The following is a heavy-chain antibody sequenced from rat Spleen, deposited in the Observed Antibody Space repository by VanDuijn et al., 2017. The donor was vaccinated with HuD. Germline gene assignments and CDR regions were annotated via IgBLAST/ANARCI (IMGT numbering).Heavy chain of an antibody. Sequence: EVQLVEFGGGLVQPGRSLKLSCAASGFTFSDYYMAWVRQAPTKGLEWVATISSDGSSTYYRDSVKGRFTISRDNAKSTLYLQMDSLRSEDTATYYCARLLPGYPYVMDAWGQGASVTVSS. D-gene: IGHD1-4*01. CDR3: ARLLPGYPYVMDA. J-gene: IGHJ4*01. CDR2: ISSDGSST. V-gene: IGHV5-7*01. CDR1: GFTFSDYY.